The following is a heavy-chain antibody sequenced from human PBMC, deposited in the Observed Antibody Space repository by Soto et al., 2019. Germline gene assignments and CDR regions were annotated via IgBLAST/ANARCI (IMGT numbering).Heavy chain of an antibody. D-gene: IGHD6-6*01. Sequence: GASVKVSCKASGGTFSSYAISWVRQAPGQGLEWMGGIIPIFGTANYAQKFQGRVTITADKSTSTAYMELSSLRSEDTAVYYCAGADHLTYSSSSGHYYYYYGMDVWGQGTTVTVSS. CDR1: GGTFSSYA. V-gene: IGHV1-69*06. CDR3: AGADHLTYSSSSGHYYYYYGMDV. CDR2: IIPIFGTA. J-gene: IGHJ6*02.